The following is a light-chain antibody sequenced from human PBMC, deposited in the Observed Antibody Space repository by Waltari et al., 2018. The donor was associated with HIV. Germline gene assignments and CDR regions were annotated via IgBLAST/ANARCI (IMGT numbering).Light chain of an antibody. CDR2: GNS. CDR1: SSNIGAGYD. V-gene: IGLV1-40*01. J-gene: IGLJ2*01. Sequence: QSVLTQPPSVSGAPGQRVTISCTGSSSNIGAGYDVHWYQQLPGTAPRVLIYGNSSRPSWVPDRVSGSKSGTSASLAITGLQAEDEADYYCQSYDTSLSGSGVFGGGIKLTVL. CDR3: QSYDTSLSGSGV.